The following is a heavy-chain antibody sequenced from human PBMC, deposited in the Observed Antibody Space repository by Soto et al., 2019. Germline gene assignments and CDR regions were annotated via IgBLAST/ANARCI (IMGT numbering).Heavy chain of an antibody. CDR1: GYSFPRYW. CDR3: VRPPDNCNHFDY. Sequence: PGESLKSSCKGSGYSFPRYWIGWVRQMPGKGLEWMGIIYPRDSDARYSPSFQGRVTMSADKSISTAYLQWSSLEASDTAMYYCVRPPDNCNHFDYWGQVRLVTVSS. J-gene: IGHJ4*02. V-gene: IGHV5-51*01. CDR2: IYPRDSDA. D-gene: IGHD1-20*01.